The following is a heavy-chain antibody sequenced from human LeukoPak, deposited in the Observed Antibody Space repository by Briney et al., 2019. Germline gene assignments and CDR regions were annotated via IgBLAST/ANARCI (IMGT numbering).Heavy chain of an antibody. CDR1: GFSFSSYW. J-gene: IGHJ5*01. CDR2: IKKDGSEK. Sequence: GGSLRLSCAASGFSFSSYWMSWVRQAPGKGLEWVANIKKDGSEKFHVDSVKGRFTISRDNAKKSLYLQMNSLRAEDTAVYYCSREGCSGGTCYFYWFDSWGQGTLVTVSS. CDR3: SREGCSGGTCYFYWFDS. D-gene: IGHD2-15*01. V-gene: IGHV3-7*01.